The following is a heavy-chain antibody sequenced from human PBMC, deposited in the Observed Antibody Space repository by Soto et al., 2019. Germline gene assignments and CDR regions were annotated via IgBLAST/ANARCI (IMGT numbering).Heavy chain of an antibody. J-gene: IGHJ6*02. CDR2: INHSGST. Sequence: KPSETLSLTCAVYGGSFSDYYWSWIRQPPGKGLEWIGEINHSGSTNYNPSLKSRVTISVDTSKNQFSLKLSSVTAADTAVYYCARNTAAGTLSYYYYGMDVWGQGTTVTVSS. V-gene: IGHV4-34*01. CDR3: ARNTAAGTLSYYYYGMDV. D-gene: IGHD6-13*01. CDR1: GGSFSDYY.